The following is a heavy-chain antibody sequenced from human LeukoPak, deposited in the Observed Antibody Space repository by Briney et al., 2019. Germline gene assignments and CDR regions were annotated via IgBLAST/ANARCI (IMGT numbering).Heavy chain of an antibody. CDR1: EFTVSSNY. CDR2: IYSGGST. Sequence: GGSLRLSCAASEFTVSSNYMSWVRQAPGKGLEWVSVIYSGGSTYYADSVKGRFTISRDNSKNTLYLRMNSLRAEDTAVYYCARAATYYDILTGYSTTYFQHWGQGTLVTVSS. CDR3: ARAATYYDILTGYSTTYFQH. J-gene: IGHJ1*01. D-gene: IGHD3-9*01. V-gene: IGHV3-53*01.